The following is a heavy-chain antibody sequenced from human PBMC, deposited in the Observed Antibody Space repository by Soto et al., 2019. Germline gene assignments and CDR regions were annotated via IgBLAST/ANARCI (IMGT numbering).Heavy chain of an antibody. V-gene: IGHV3-23*01. CDR2: LSGSGGTT. J-gene: IGHJ4*02. D-gene: IGHD3-10*01. CDR1: GFTFSTYA. CDR3: AKQRAGYGSGSDTFYFDF. Sequence: GSLRLSCSTSGFTFSTYAMNWVCKAPGKGLEWVSALSGSGGTTYYADSVRGRFTISRDNSKNTLFLQMSSLRAEDTALYYCAKQRAGYGSGSDTFYFDFWGQGNLVTVSS.